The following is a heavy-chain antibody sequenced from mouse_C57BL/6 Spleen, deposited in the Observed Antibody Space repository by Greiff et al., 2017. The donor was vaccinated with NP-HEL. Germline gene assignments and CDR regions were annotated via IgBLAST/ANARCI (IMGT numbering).Heavy chain of an antibody. CDR3: ARTGPFDY. D-gene: IGHD4-1*01. Sequence: EVKLMESGGDLVKPGGSLKLSCAASGFTFSSYGMSWVRQTPDKRLEWVATISSGGSYTYYPDSVKGRFTISRDNAKNTLYLQMRSLKSEDTAMYYCARTGPFDYWGQGTTLTVSS. CDR2: ISSGGSYT. CDR1: GFTFSSYG. V-gene: IGHV5-6*01. J-gene: IGHJ2*01.